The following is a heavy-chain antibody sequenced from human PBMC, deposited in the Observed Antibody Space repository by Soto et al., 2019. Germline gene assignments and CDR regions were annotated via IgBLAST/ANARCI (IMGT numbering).Heavy chain of an antibody. Sequence: QVQLQESGPGLVKPSQTLSLTCTVSGGSISSGDYYWSWIRQPPGKGLEWIGYIYYSGSTYYNPSLTSRVTISVDTSKTQFSLKLSSVTAADTAVYYCARAPFSLYSYGYGTFDYWGQGTLVTVSS. CDR1: GGSISSGDYY. D-gene: IGHD5-18*01. V-gene: IGHV4-30-4*01. J-gene: IGHJ4*02. CDR2: IYYSGST. CDR3: ARAPFSLYSYGYGTFDY.